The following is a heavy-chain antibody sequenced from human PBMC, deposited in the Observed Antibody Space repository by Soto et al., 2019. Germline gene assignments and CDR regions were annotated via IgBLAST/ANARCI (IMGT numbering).Heavy chain of an antibody. Sequence: PGGSLRLSCAASGFTFSSYGMHWVRQAPGKGLEWVAVIWYDGSNKYYADSVKGRFTISRDNSKNTLYLQMNSLRAEDTAVYYCARDPPNPEIRYYDFWSGPDYWGQGTLVTAPQ. CDR3: ARDPPNPEIRYYDFWSGPDY. CDR2: IWYDGSNK. D-gene: IGHD3-3*01. CDR1: GFTFSSYG. J-gene: IGHJ4*02. V-gene: IGHV3-33*01.